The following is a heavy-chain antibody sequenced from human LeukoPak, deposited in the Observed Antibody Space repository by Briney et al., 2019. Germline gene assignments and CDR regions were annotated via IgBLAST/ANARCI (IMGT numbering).Heavy chain of an antibody. CDR1: GFTFSSYW. V-gene: IGHV3-74*01. D-gene: IGHD3-16*01. CDR2: INSDGSST. J-gene: IGHJ5*02. Sequence: GGSLRLSCAASGFTFSSYWMHWVRQAPGKGLVWVSRINSDGSSTSYADSVKGRFTISRDNAKNTLYLQMNSLRAEDTAVHYCARAGGVSSPRTWFDPWGQGTLVTVSS. CDR3: ARAGGVSSPRTWFDP.